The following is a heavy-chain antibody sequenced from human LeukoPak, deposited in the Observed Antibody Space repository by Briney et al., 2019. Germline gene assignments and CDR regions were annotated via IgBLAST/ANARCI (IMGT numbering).Heavy chain of an antibody. J-gene: IGHJ4*02. Sequence: GGSLRLSCAASGFTFSSYGMHWVRQAPGKGLEWVAFIRYDGSNKYYADSVKGRFTISRDNSKNTLYLQMNSQRAEDTAVYYCATTSITIFGVVIGFDYWGQGTLVTVSS. V-gene: IGHV3-30*02. D-gene: IGHD3-3*01. CDR2: IRYDGSNK. CDR3: ATTSITIFGVVIGFDY. CDR1: GFTFSSYG.